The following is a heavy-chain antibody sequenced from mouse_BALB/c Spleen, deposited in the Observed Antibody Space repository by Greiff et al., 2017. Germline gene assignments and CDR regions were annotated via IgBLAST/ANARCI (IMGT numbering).Heavy chain of an antibody. CDR3: AAYGSYAMDY. J-gene: IGHJ4*01. CDR1: GFNIKDYY. V-gene: IGHV14-1*02. Sequence: VQLKQSGAELVRSGASVKLSCTASGFNIKDYYMHWVKQRPEQGLEWIGWIDPENGNTIYDPKFQGKASITADTSSNTAYLQLSSLTSEDTAVYYCAAYGSYAMDYWGQGTSVTVSS. CDR2: IDPENGNT. D-gene: IGHD2-2*01.